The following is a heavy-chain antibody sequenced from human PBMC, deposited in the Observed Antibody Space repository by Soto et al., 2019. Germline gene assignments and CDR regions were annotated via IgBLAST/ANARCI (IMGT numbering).Heavy chain of an antibody. V-gene: IGHV4-34*01. CDR1: GGSFSGYY. CDR3: ARVLKRDETIDY. J-gene: IGHJ4*02. Sequence: QVQLQQWGAGLLKPSETLSLTCAVYGGSFSGYYWSWIRQPPGKGLEWIGEINHSGSTNYNPSLNRRVTIAVDTSKNQFSLKLSSVTAADTAVYYCARVLKRDETIDYWGQGTLVTVSS. CDR2: INHSGST.